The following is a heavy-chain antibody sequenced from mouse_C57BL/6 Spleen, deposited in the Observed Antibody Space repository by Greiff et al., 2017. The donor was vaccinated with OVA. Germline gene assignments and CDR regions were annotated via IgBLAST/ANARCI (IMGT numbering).Heavy chain of an antibody. D-gene: IGHD3-2*02. Sequence: VQLQQSGPGLVKPSQSLSLTCSVTGYSITSGYYWYWIRPFPGNKLEWMCYISYDGSNNYNPPLKNRITITRDTSKNQLFLKLNSVTTDDTATYYCAREDSSGYVWGQGTTLTVSS. CDR2: ISYDGSN. V-gene: IGHV3-6*01. J-gene: IGHJ2*01. CDR1: GYSITSGYY. CDR3: AREDSSGYV.